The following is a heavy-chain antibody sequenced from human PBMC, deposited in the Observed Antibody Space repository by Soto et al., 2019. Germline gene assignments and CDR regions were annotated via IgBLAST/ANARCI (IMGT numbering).Heavy chain of an antibody. V-gene: IGHV3-23*01. D-gene: IGHD3-9*01. J-gene: IGHJ4*02. Sequence: EVQLLESGGGLVPPGGFLRLSCEASGNTFSNYAMTWVRQAPGKGLELVSAISGSGGSTYYAGSVKGRFTISRDNSKDTPFPHMNTLRAENTAIYYWAKAPASSLTDRRPFDGWGQGTLVTVAS. CDR2: ISGSGGST. CDR1: GNTFSNYA. CDR3: AKAPASSLTDRRPFDG.